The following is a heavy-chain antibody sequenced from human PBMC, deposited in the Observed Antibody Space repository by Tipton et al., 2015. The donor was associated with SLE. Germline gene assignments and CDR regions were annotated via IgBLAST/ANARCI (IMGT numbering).Heavy chain of an antibody. J-gene: IGHJ6*03. CDR1: GGSLSSGSYC. CDR2: VYTSGIT. CDR3: ARAPGLERSYYYYYYMDV. V-gene: IGHV4-61*02. D-gene: IGHD1-1*01. Sequence: TLSLTCTVSGGSLSSGSYCWSWIRQSAGKGLEWIGRVYTSGITNYNPSLKSRVSISVDTSKNQVSLRLTSVTAADTAVYYCARAPGLERSYYYYYYMDVWGKGTTVTVSS.